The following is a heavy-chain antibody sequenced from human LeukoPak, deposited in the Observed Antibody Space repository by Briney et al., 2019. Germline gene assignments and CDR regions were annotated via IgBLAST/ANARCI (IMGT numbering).Heavy chain of an antibody. CDR3: AKDRGLVGSTPSNFDY. J-gene: IGHJ4*02. D-gene: IGHD1-26*01. Sequence: GGSLRLSCAASGFTFSSNAMNWVRQAPGKGLEWVSGISGSGGSTYSADSVKGRFTISGDNSKKTVYLQMNSLRAEDTAVYYCAKDRGLVGSTPSNFDYWGQGTLVTVSS. V-gene: IGHV3-23*01. CDR1: GFTFSSNA. CDR2: ISGSGGST.